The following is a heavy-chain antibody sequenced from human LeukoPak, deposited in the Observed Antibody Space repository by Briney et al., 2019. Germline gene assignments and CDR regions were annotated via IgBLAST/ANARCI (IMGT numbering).Heavy chain of an antibody. J-gene: IGHJ4*02. Sequence: PGGSLRPSCAASGLTVSSNYMSWVRQAPGKGLEWVSVIYSGGDTYYADSVKGRFTISRDNSKNTLYLQMNSLRPEDTAVYYCARAGGSYGNWGQGTLVTVSS. V-gene: IGHV3-53*01. CDR1: GLTVSSNY. CDR3: ARAGGSYGN. D-gene: IGHD1-26*01. CDR2: IYSGGDT.